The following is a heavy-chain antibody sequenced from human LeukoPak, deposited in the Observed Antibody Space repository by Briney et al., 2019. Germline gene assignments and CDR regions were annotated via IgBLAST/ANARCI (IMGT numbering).Heavy chain of an antibody. CDR3: ARYISSGLDY. V-gene: IGHV4-59*08. Sequence: PSETLSLTCTVSSGSISSYYWSWIRQPPGKGLEWIGYIYYTGSTNYNPSLKSRVTISVDTSKNQFSLKLSYVNAADTAVYYCARYISSGLDYWGQGTLVTVSS. CDR2: IYYTGST. J-gene: IGHJ4*02. CDR1: SGSISSYY. D-gene: IGHD6-6*01.